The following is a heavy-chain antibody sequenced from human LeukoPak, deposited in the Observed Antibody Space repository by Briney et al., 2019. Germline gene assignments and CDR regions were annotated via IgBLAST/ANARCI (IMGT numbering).Heavy chain of an antibody. J-gene: IGHJ5*02. Sequence: GGSLRLSCATSGFTFSAFPMTWGRQPPGKGLECSSPISVSGDTTYYAASVKGRSTISRDNSKNTQHLQMTSLRAEDTAVYYCAKDLALGPNNWFDPWGQGTLVTVSS. CDR2: ISVSGDTT. CDR1: GFTFSAFP. CDR3: AKDLALGPNNWFDP. V-gene: IGHV3-23*01. D-gene: IGHD1-26*01.